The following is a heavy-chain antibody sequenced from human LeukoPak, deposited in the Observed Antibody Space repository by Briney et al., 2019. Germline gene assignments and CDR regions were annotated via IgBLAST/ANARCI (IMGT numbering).Heavy chain of an antibody. D-gene: IGHD3-10*01. Sequence: SETLSLTCAVYGGSFSGYYWSWIRQPPGKGLEWIGEINHSGSTNYNPSLKSRVTTSVDTSKNQFSLKLSSVTAADTAVYYCARGAMVRGALDYWGQGTLVTVSS. J-gene: IGHJ4*02. CDR2: INHSGST. CDR1: GGSFSGYY. CDR3: ARGAMVRGALDY. V-gene: IGHV4-34*01.